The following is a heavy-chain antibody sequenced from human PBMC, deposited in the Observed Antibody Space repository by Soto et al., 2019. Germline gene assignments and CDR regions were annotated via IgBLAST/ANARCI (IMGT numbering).Heavy chain of an antibody. Sequence: EVQLVESGGGLVQPGGYLRLSYAASGFTFSSYWMSWFRQAPGKGLEWVANIKQDGSEENYVDSVKGRFTISRDNAKNALYLQMNSLRVEDTAVYYCAREIAARLWGKGTTVTVSS. CDR1: GFTFSSYW. CDR2: IKQDGSEE. D-gene: IGHD6-6*01. J-gene: IGHJ6*04. CDR3: AREIAARL. V-gene: IGHV3-7*01.